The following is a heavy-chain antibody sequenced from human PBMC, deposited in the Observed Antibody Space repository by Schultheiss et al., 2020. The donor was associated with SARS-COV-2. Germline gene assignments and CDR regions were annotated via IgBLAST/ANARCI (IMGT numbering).Heavy chain of an antibody. CDR3: ARGVEWELLLGF. CDR2: IYYSGST. V-gene: IGHV4-30-4*01. CDR1: GGSISSYY. D-gene: IGHD1-26*01. Sequence: SQTLSLTCTVSGGSISSYYWSWILQPPGKGLEWIGYIYYSGSTYYNLSLKSRVTISVDTSKNQFSLKLSSVTAADTAVYYCARGVEWELLLGFWGQGTLVTVSS. J-gene: IGHJ4*02.